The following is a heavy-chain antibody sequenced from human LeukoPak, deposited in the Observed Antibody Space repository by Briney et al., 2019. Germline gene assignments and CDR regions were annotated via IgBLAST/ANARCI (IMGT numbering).Heavy chain of an antibody. D-gene: IGHD6-19*01. CDR1: GFTFSSYW. CDR2: INSDGSST. CDR3: ARGKVYSSPSNWFDP. Sequence: PGGSLRLSCAASGFTFSSYWMHWVRQAPGRGLVWVSRINSDGSSTSYADSVKGRFTISRDNAKNTLYLQMNSLRAEDTAVYYCARGKVYSSPSNWFDPWGQGTLVTVSS. V-gene: IGHV3-74*01. J-gene: IGHJ5*02.